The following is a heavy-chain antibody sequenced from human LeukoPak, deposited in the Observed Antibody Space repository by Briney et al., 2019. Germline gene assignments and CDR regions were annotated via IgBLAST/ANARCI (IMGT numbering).Heavy chain of an antibody. CDR3: ARPRTAWSSHWYFEV. V-gene: IGHV3-11*03. CDR1: GFTFSDYY. J-gene: IGHJ2*01. CDR2: ISSSTSYT. Sequence: PGGSLRLSCAASGFTFSDYYMSWIRQAPGKGLEWVSYISSSTSYTNYADSVKGRFTISRDNAKNSLYLQMNGLRAEDTAVYYCARPRTAWSSHWYFEVWGRGTLVTVSS. D-gene: IGHD1-1*01.